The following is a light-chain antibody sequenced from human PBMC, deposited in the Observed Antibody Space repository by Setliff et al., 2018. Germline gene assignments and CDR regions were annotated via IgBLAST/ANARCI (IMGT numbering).Light chain of an antibody. CDR2: EVS. V-gene: IGLV2-8*01. CDR3: SSYAGSNNPYV. Sequence: QSVLTQPPSASGSPGQSVTISCTGTSSDVGGYNYVSRYQQHPGKAPKLMIYEVSKRPSGVPDRFSGSKSGNTASLTVSGLRAEDEADYYCSSYAGSNNPYVFGTGTKVTVL. J-gene: IGLJ1*01. CDR1: SSDVGGYNY.